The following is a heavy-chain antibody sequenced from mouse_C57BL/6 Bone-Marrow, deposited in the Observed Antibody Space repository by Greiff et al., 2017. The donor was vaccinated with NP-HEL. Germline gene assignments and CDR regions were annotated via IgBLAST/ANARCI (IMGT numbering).Heavy chain of an antibody. CDR1: GYTFTDYY. J-gene: IGHJ3*01. D-gene: IGHD2-3*01. V-gene: IGHV1-19*01. Sequence: VQLKQSGPVLVKPGASVKMSCKASGYTFTDYYMNWVKQSHGKSLEWIGVINPYNGGTSYNQKFKGKATLTVDKSSSTAYMELNSLTSEDSAVYYCARSDDGYRFAYWGQGTLVTVSA. CDR2: INPYNGGT. CDR3: ARSDDGYRFAY.